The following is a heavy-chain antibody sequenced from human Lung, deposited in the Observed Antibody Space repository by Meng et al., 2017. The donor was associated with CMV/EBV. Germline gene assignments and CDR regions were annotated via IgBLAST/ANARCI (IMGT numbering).Heavy chain of an antibody. J-gene: IGHJ5*02. D-gene: IGHD3-3*01. V-gene: IGHV1-8*02. Sequence: FSTYANNWVRQATGRGLEWMGWKNPSSGNTGYAQKFQGRVSSTRDTSISTFYMELSSLRSEDTAVYYCARGKRDFWSGFIPDWFDPWGQGTLVTVSS. CDR2: KNPSSGNT. CDR1: FSTYA. CDR3: ARGKRDFWSGFIPDWFDP.